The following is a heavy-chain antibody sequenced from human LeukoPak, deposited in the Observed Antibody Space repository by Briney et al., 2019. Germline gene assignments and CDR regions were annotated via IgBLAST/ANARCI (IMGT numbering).Heavy chain of an antibody. CDR1: RFTFSSYA. Sequence: GGSLRLSCAASRFTFSSYAMSWVRQAPGKGLEWVSAISGSRGSTYYADSVKGRFTISRDNSKNTLYLQMNSLGAEDTAVYYCATGLYDSSGYAYYFDYWGQGTLVTVSS. D-gene: IGHD3-22*01. V-gene: IGHV3-23*01. J-gene: IGHJ4*02. CDR3: ATGLYDSSGYAYYFDY. CDR2: ISGSRGST.